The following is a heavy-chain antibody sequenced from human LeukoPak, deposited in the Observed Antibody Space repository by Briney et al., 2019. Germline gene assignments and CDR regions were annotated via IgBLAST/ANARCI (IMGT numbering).Heavy chain of an antibody. V-gene: IGHV4-4*07. CDR2: IYTSGST. CDR3: ARVTGYRIEDYFDY. D-gene: IGHD6-13*01. CDR1: GGSISSYY. J-gene: IGHJ4*02. Sequence: SETLSLTCAVSGGSISSYYWSWIRQPAGKGLEWIGRIYTSGSTNYNPSLESRVTMSVDTSKNEFSLKLRSVTAADTAVYYCARVTGYRIEDYFDYWGQGTLVTVSS.